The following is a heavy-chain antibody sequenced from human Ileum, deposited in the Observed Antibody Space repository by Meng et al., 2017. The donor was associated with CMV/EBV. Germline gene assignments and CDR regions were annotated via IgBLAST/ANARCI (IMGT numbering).Heavy chain of an antibody. CDR1: GCTFTSYD. CDR2: ITPIFGTT. D-gene: IGHD2-2*01. J-gene: IGHJ6*02. Sequence: SVKVSCKASGCTFTSYDISWVRQAPGQGLEWMGWITPIFGTTNYAQKFQGRVTITTDESTSTAYMELSSLRSEDTAVYYCARQGAAAIGVDYYYGMDVWGQGTTVTVSS. CDR3: ARQGAAAIGVDYYYGMDV. V-gene: IGHV1-69*05.